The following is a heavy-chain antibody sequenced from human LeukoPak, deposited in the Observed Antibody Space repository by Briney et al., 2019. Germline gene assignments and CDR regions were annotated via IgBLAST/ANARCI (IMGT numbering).Heavy chain of an antibody. CDR3: ASGLMSSGFPDY. J-gene: IGHJ4*02. V-gene: IGHV3-30*02. D-gene: IGHD6-19*01. Sequence: GGPLRLSCTASGFTFSSYGRHWVRQAPGEGLEWVAFIRYDGSNKYYADSVKGRFTISRDNSKNTLYLQMNSLRAEDTAVYYCASGLMSSGFPDYWGRRTLVTVSS. CDR1: GFTFSSYG. CDR2: IRYDGSNK.